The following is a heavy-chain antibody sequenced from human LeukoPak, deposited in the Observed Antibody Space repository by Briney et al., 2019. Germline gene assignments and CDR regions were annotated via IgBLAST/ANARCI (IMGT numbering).Heavy chain of an antibody. CDR3: AREGGSSSWYWGPYYYYYMDV. V-gene: IGHV1-8*01. CDR2: MNPNSGDT. D-gene: IGHD6-13*01. J-gene: IGHJ6*03. CDR1: GYTFTSYD. Sequence: GASVKVSCKASGYTFTSYDINWVRQATGQGLERMGWMNPNSGDTGYTQKFQGRVTMTRNTSISTVYMELSSLRSEDTAVYYCAREGGSSSWYWGPYYYYYMDVWGKGTTVTVSS.